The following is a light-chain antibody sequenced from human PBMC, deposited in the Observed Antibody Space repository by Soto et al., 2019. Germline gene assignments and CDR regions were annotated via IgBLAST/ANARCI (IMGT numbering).Light chain of an antibody. CDR2: TND. V-gene: IGLV1-44*01. CDR1: SSNIESNT. CDR3: LAWDDSLNGNL. Sequence: QSVLTQPPSASGTPGQRVTISCSGSSSNIESNTVYWYQQLPGMAPRLLIHTNDRRPSGVPDRFSGSKSGTSASLAISGLQSEDEADYYCLAWDDSLNGNLFGTGTRSPP. J-gene: IGLJ1*01.